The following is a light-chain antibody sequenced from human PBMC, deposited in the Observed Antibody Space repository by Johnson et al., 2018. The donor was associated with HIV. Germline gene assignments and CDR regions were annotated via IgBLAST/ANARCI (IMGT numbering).Light chain of an antibody. CDR2: ENY. V-gene: IGLV1-51*02. CDR3: GAWDSRLSVCV. Sequence: QSILTQPPSVSAAPGQKVTISCSGSSSNIGNNYVSWYQQLPGTAPKLLIFENYKRPSGIPDRFSGSRSGTSATLAITGLQPGDEADYYCGAWDSRLSVCVFGPGTKVTVL. CDR1: SSNIGNNY. J-gene: IGLJ1*01.